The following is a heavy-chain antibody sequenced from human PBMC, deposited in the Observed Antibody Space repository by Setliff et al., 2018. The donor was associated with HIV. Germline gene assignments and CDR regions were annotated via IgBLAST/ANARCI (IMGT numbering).Heavy chain of an antibody. CDR3: ARGGDRMQIWSRFPFDI. CDR2: INTNTGSP. D-gene: IGHD3-10*01. V-gene: IGHV7-4-1*02. Sequence: ASVKVSCKASGYTFHNYALYGVRQAPGQGFEWMGWINTNTGSPTYAQGFTRRFVFSLDPSVRTAYLQITGLKAEDTAVYYCARGGDRMQIWSRFPFDIWGQGTMVTVSS. J-gene: IGHJ3*02. CDR1: GYTFHNYA.